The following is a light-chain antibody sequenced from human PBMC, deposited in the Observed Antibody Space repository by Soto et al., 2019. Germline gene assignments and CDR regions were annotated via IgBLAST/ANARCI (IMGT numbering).Light chain of an antibody. CDR1: RSVGNN. CDR2: AAS. Sequence: EIVLTQSPATLSLSPGERATLSCRASRSVGNNLAWYQKKPGQAPGLLIYAASTRATGIPARFSGSGSGTDFTLTISRPEQEDFAVYYCQHHAYLPITFGGGTQVEMK. J-gene: IGKJ4*01. V-gene: IGKV3-11*01. CDR3: QHHAYLPIT.